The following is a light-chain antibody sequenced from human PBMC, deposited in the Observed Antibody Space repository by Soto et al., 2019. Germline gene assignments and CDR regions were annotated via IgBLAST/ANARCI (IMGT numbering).Light chain of an antibody. CDR2: GAS. V-gene: IGKV3-15*01. Sequence: EIVMTQSPATLSVSPGERATLSCRASQSVSSNLAWYQQKPGQVPRLLIYGASTRATGIPARFSGSRSGTEFTLTISRLQSEDVAVYYCQQYNNLWTFGQGTKVEIK. J-gene: IGKJ1*01. CDR3: QQYNNLWT. CDR1: QSVSSN.